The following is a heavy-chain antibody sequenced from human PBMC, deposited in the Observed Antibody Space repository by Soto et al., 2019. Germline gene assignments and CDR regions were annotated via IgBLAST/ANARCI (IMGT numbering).Heavy chain of an antibody. CDR1: AYSFTRYW. J-gene: IGHJ4*02. Sequence: GESLKISSKGSAYSFTRYWIGWVRQMPGKGLEWMGIIYPGDSDTRYSPSFQGQVTISADKSISTAYLQWSSLKASDTAMYYCARQRGLRYWGGYCYADYSGQGTLLTRSS. CDR3: ARQRGLRYWGGYCYADY. V-gene: IGHV5-51*01. CDR2: IYPGDSDT. D-gene: IGHD2-21*02.